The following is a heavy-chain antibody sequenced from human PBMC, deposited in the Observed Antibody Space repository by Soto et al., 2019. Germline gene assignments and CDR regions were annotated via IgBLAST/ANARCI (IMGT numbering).Heavy chain of an antibody. J-gene: IGHJ4*02. CDR1: GGSFGNSA. CDR3: ATGVIWIGYFTVDS. CDR2: FIPVYRTL. V-gene: IGHV1-69*13. Sequence: GASVKGSCKAAGGSFGNSAINWVRQTPGQGLEWLGGFIPVYRTLNYAQKFQGRVTITADESTGTAYMTLSSLASDDTAVYYCATGVIWIGYFTVDSWGQGTRVTVSS. D-gene: IGHD3-3*01.